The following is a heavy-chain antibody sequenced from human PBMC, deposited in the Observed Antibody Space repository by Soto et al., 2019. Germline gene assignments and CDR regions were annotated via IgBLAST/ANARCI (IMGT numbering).Heavy chain of an antibody. J-gene: IGHJ5*02. CDR1: GGTFCSYT. V-gene: IGHV1-69*04. CDR2: IIPILGIA. CDR3: ARDHGDYDILTGYGNWFDP. Sequence: SVKVSCKASGGTFCSYTISWVRQAPGQGLEWMGRIIPILGIANYAQKFQGRVTITADKSTSTAYMELSSLRSEDTAVYYCARDHGDYDILTGYGNWFDPWGQGTQVTVSS. D-gene: IGHD3-9*01.